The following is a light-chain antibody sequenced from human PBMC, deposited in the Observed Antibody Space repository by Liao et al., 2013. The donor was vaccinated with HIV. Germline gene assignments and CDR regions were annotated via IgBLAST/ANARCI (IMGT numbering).Light chain of an antibody. CDR3: QAWDSSTEV. CDR1: NIGSKS. V-gene: IGLV3-21*01. CDR2: YDS. Sequence: SYELTQPPSVSVAPGKTARITCGGNNIGSKSVYWYQQKPGQAPVLVIYYDSKRPSGIPERFSGSNSGNTATLTISGTQAMDEADYYCQAWDSSTEVFGTGTKVTVL. J-gene: IGLJ1*01.